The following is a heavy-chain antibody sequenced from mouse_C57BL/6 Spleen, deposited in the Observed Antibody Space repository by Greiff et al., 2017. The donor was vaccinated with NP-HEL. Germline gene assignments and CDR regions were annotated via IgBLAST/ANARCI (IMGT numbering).Heavy chain of an antibody. CDR3: ARDPRTGTNLDY. J-gene: IGHJ2*01. CDR1: GFTFSSYA. V-gene: IGHV5-4*01. CDR2: ISDGGSYT. D-gene: IGHD4-1*01. Sequence: EVKLVESGGGLVKPGGSLKLSCAASGFTFSSYAMSWVRQTPEKRLEWVATISDGGSYTYYPDNVKGRFTISRDNAKNNLYLQMSHLKSEDTAMYYCARDPRTGTNLDYWGQGTTLTVSS.